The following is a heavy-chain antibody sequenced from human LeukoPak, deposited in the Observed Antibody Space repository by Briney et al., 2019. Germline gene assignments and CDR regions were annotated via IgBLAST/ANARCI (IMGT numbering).Heavy chain of an antibody. V-gene: IGHV1-69*01. Sequence: ASVKVSCKASGGTFSSYAISWVRQAPGQGLEWMGGIIPIFGTANYAQKFQGRVTITADESTSTAYMELSSLRSEDTAMYYCASIDFGPFDYWGQGTLVTVSS. CDR1: GGTFSSYA. CDR3: ASIDFGPFDY. D-gene: IGHD3-3*01. CDR2: IIPIFGTA. J-gene: IGHJ4*02.